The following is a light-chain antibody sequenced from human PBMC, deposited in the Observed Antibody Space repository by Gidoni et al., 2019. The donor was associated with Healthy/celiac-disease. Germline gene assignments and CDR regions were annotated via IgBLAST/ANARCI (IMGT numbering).Light chain of an antibody. V-gene: IGKV1-39*01. CDR3: QQSYSTPPLT. CDR1: QSISSD. CDR2: AAS. Sequence: DIQMTQSPSSLSASVGDRVTITCRASQSISSDLNWYQQKPGKAPKLLIYAASSLQSGVPSRFSCSGSGTDFTLTISSLQPEDFATYYCQQSYSTPPLTFGGGTKVEIK. J-gene: IGKJ4*01.